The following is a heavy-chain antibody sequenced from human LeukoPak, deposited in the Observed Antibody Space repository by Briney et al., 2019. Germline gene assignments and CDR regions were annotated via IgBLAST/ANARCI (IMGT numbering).Heavy chain of an antibody. D-gene: IGHD2-2*01. J-gene: IGHJ6*02. CDR2: ISYDGSNK. CDR3: ARVGYCSSTSCYGSGYYGMDV. CDR1: GFTFSSYA. V-gene: IGHV3-30-3*01. Sequence: GGSLRLSCAASGFTFSSYAMHWVRQAPGKGLEWVAVISYDGSNKYYADSVKGRFTISRDNSKNTLYLQMNSLRAEDTAVYYCARVGYCSSTSCYGSGYYGMDVWGQGTTVTVSS.